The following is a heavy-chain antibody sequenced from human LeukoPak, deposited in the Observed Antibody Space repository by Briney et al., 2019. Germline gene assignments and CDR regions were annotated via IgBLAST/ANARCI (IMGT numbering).Heavy chain of an antibody. CDR3: AKVKNSRGDLQWLVLRPYFQH. V-gene: IGHV3-23*01. CDR2: ISGSGGST. Sequence: PGGSLRLSCAASGFTFSSYEMNWVRQAPGKGLEWVSAISGSGGSTYYADSVKGRFTISRDNSKNTLYLQMNSLRAEDTAVYYCAKVKNSRGDLQWLVLRPYFQHWGQGTLVTVSS. CDR1: GFTFSSYE. D-gene: IGHD6-19*01. J-gene: IGHJ1*01.